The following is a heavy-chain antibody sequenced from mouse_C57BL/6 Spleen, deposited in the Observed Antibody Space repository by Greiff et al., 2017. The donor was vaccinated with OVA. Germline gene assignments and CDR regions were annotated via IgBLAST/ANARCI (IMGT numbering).Heavy chain of an antibody. J-gene: IGHJ3*01. CDR2: ISSGGSYT. Sequence: EVNVVESGGDLVKPGGSLKLSCAASGFTFSSYGMSWVRQTPDQRLEWVATISSGGSYTYYPESVKGRFTISRDNAKNTLYLQMSSLKAEDAAMYYCASPTGTGFAYWGQGTLVTVSA. D-gene: IGHD4-1*02. CDR3: ASPTGTGFAY. V-gene: IGHV5-6*01. CDR1: GFTFSSYG.